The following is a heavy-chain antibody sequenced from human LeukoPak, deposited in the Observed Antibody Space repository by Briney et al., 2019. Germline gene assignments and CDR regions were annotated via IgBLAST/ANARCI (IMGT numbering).Heavy chain of an antibody. D-gene: IGHD4-17*01. CDR2: INRDGTST. CDR3: AITVTPRRSHFDY. J-gene: IGHJ4*02. Sequence: GGSLRHSCAASGFTFSSYWMHWVRHAPGKGRVWVARINRDGTSTAYADSVKGRFTISRDNAKNSLYLQMNSLRAEDTAVYYCAITVTPRRSHFDYWGQGTLVTVSS. V-gene: IGHV3-74*01. CDR1: GFTFSSYW.